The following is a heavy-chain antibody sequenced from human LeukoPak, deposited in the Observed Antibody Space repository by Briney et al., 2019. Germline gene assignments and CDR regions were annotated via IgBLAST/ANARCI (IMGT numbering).Heavy chain of an antibody. Sequence: GGSLRLSCAASGFTFSSYVMHLVRQTPGKGLEWVAILSSDGVNKRYADSVQGRFTISRDNFKNTLYLQMSSLTAEDTAIYYCARDPGTIFDVLNYHFDYWGQGTLVTVSS. CDR2: LSSDGVNK. D-gene: IGHD3-3*01. J-gene: IGHJ4*02. CDR3: ARDPGTIFDVLNYHFDY. V-gene: IGHV3-30-3*01. CDR1: GFTFSSYV.